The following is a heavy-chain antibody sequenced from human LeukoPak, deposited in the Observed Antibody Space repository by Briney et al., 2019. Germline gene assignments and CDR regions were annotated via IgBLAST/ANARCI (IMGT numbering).Heavy chain of an antibody. Sequence: PSETLSLTCTVSGGSISSDSYYWAWIRQPPGKGLEWIASIYHSGSTYYNPSLKSRVTISVDTSRNQFSLKLNSVTAADTAVYYCASLAVAGLSEGYWGQGTLVIVSS. CDR1: GGSISSDSYY. D-gene: IGHD6-19*01. V-gene: IGHV4-39*01. CDR2: IYHSGST. J-gene: IGHJ4*02. CDR3: ASLAVAGLSEGY.